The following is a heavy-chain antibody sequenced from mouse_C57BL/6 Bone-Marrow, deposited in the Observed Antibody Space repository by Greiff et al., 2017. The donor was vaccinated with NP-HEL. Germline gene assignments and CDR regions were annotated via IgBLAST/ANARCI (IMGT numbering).Heavy chain of an antibody. D-gene: IGHD2-3*01. V-gene: IGHV1-69*01. CDR3: ARDGYYPYYYAMDY. CDR1: GYTFTSYW. CDR2: IDPSDSYT. J-gene: IGHJ4*01. Sequence: QVQLQQSGAELVMPGASVKLSCKASGYTFTSYWMHWVKQRPGQGLEWIGKIDPSDSYTNYNQKFKGKSTLTVDKSSSTAYMQLSSLTSEDSAVYYCARDGYYPYYYAMDYWGQGTSVTVSS.